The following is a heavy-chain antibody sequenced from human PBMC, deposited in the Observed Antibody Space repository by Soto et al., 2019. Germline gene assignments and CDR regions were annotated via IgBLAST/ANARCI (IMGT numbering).Heavy chain of an antibody. CDR2: IIPIFGTA. Sequence: QVQLVQSGAEVKKPGSSVKVSCKASGGTFSSYAISWVRQAPGQGLEWMGGIIPIFGTANCAQKFQGRVTITADESTSMAYMEVSSLRSEDTAVYDCARDPFERGGAFDIWGQGTMVTVSS. J-gene: IGHJ3*02. CDR1: GGTFSSYA. CDR3: ARDPFERGGAFDI. D-gene: IGHD3-10*01. V-gene: IGHV1-69*01.